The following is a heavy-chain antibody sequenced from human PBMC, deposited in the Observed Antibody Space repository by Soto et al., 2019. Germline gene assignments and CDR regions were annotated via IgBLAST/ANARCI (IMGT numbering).Heavy chain of an antibody. D-gene: IGHD6-13*01. V-gene: IGHV3-48*02. J-gene: IGHJ6*02. CDR1: GFTFRSYS. Sequence: EVQLVESGGGLVQPGGSLRLSCAASGFTFRSYSMNWVRQAPGKGLEWVSYISSSSSTIYYADSVKGRFTISRDNAKNSLYLQMNSLRDEDTAVYYCAREEGIAAAGTVHYYYGMDVWGQGTTVTVSS. CDR2: ISSSSSTI. CDR3: AREEGIAAAGTVHYYYGMDV.